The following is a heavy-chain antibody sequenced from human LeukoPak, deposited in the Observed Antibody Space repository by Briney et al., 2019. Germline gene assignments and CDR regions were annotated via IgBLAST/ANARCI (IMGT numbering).Heavy chain of an antibody. V-gene: IGHV4-39*01. Sequence: SETLSLTCTVSGGSIRSSYYYWGWIRQPPGKGLEWIGSIYDSGSTYYNPSLKSRVTISVDTSKNQFSLKLNSVTAADTAVYYCARYSVGGYYTDYFDYWGQGTLVTVSS. CDR2: IYDSGST. J-gene: IGHJ4*02. CDR1: GGSIRSSYYY. D-gene: IGHD3-3*01. CDR3: ARYSVGGYYTDYFDY.